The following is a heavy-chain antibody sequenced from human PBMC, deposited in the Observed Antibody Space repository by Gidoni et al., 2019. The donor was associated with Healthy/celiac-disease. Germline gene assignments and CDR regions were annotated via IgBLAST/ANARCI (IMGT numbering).Heavy chain of an antibody. J-gene: IGHJ3*02. CDR2: ISYDGSNK. D-gene: IGHD3-10*01. CDR1: GFTFSSYG. V-gene: IGHV3-30*18. Sequence: QVQLVESGGGVVQPGRSLRLSCAASGFTFSSYGMHWVRQAPGKGLEWVAVISYDGSNKYYADSVKGRFTISRDNSKNTLYLQMNSLRAEDTAVYYCAKEYYGRAFDIWGQGTMVTVSS. CDR3: AKEYYGRAFDI.